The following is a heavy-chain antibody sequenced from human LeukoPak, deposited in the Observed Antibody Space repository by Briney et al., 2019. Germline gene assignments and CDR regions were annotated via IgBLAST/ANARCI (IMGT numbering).Heavy chain of an antibody. CDR1: GFTLSTYG. CDR2: ISDSGCST. V-gene: IGHV3-23*01. D-gene: IGHD6-6*01. CDR3: ATSIAARPGVRDNDAFDI. Sequence: GGSLSLSCAASGFTLSTYGMNWLRQAPGKGLDWVSGISDSGCSTNYADSVKGRFTISRDNSKNALYLQMNSLRAEDTAVYYCATSIAARPGVRDNDAFDIWGQGTMVIVSS. J-gene: IGHJ3*02.